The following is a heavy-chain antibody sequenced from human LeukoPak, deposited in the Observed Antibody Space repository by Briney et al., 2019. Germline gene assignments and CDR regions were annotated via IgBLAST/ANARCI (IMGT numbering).Heavy chain of an antibody. CDR2: INPNSGGT. Sequence: ASVKVSCKASGYTFTGYYMHWVRQAPGQGLEWMGRINPNSGGTNYAQKFQGRVTMTRDTSISTAYMELSRLRSDDTAVYYCARGKPIAYYYDSSGQRVDYWDQGTLVTVSS. J-gene: IGHJ4*02. CDR3: ARGKPIAYYYDSSGQRVDY. CDR1: GYTFTGYY. D-gene: IGHD3-22*01. V-gene: IGHV1-2*06.